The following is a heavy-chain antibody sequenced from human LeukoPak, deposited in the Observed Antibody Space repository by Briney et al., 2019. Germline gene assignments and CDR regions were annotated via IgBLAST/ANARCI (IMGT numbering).Heavy chain of an antibody. J-gene: IGHJ3*02. D-gene: IGHD3-22*01. Sequence: PGGSLRLSCAASGFTFSSYAMSWVRQAPGKGLKWVSAISGSGGSTYYADSVKGRFTISRDNSKNTLYLQMNSLRAEDTAVYYCANWRITMIDEDAFDIWGQGTMVTVSS. CDR2: ISGSGGST. V-gene: IGHV3-23*01. CDR3: ANWRITMIDEDAFDI. CDR1: GFTFSSYA.